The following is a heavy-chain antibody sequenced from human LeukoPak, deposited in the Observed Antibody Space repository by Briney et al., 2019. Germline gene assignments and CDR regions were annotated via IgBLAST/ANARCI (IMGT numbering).Heavy chain of an antibody. D-gene: IGHD2/OR15-2a*01. CDR2: INHSGST. J-gene: IGHJ4*02. V-gene: IGHV4-34*01. CDR3: AGHSKTFDY. Sequence: SETLSLTCAVYGGSFSGYYWSWIRQPPGKGLEWIGEINHSGSTNYNPSLKSRVTISVDTSKNQSSLKLSSVTAADTAVYYCAGHSKTFDYWGQGTLVTVSS. CDR1: GGSFSGYY.